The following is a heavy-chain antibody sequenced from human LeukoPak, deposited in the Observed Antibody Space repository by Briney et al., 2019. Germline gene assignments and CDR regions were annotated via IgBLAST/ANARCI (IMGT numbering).Heavy chain of an antibody. J-gene: IGHJ6*03. CDR3: ARVHTMVREVRYYYMDV. CDR1: GGSISSYY. Sequence: PSETLSLTCTVSGGSISSYYWSWIRQPPGKGLEWIGYIYYSGSTNYNPSLKSRVTISVDTSKNQFSLKLSSVTAADTAVYYCARVHTMVREVRYYYMDVWGKGTTVTISS. V-gene: IGHV4-59*01. D-gene: IGHD3-10*01. CDR2: IYYSGST.